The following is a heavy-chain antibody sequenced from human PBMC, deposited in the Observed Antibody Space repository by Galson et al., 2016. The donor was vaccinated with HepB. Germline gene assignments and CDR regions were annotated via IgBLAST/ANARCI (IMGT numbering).Heavy chain of an antibody. V-gene: IGHV1-2*04. Sequence: SVKVSCKASGYTFTGYYIHWVRQAPGQGLEWMGYINPNRGGTNYAQKFQGWVTLTRDTSISTAYMELSSLKSDDTAVYYCAREERQLLASVHYYYGMDVWGQGTTLTVSS. CDR1: GYTFTGYY. CDR3: AREERQLLASVHYYYGMDV. CDR2: INPNRGGT. D-gene: IGHD6-6*01. J-gene: IGHJ6*02.